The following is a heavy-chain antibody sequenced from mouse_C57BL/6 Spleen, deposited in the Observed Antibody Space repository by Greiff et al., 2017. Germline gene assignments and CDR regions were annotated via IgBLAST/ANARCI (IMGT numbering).Heavy chain of an antibody. D-gene: IGHD2-1*01. CDR3: ARLGGNGYFDV. J-gene: IGHJ1*03. CDR1: GYTFTSYW. CDR2: IHPNSGST. V-gene: IGHV1-64*01. Sequence: VKLQQSGAELVKPGASVKLSCKASGYTFTSYWMHWVKQRPGQGLEGCGMIHPNSGSTNYNEKFKSKATLTVDKSSSTAYMQLSSLTSEDSAVYYCARLGGNGYFDVWGTGTTVTVSS.